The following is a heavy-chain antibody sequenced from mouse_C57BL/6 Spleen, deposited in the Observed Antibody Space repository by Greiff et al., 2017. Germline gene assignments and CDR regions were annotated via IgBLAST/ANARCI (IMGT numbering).Heavy chain of an antibody. Sequence: EVQLKESGPELVKPGASVKISCKASGYSFTGYYMNWVKQSPEKSLEWIGEINPSTGGTTYNQKFKAKATLTVDKSSSTAYMQLKSLTSEDSAVYYCARGLRHLGYAMDYWGQGTSVTVSS. CDR1: GYSFTGYY. CDR2: INPSTGGT. V-gene: IGHV1-42*01. D-gene: IGHD1-1*01. CDR3: ARGLRHLGYAMDY. J-gene: IGHJ4*01.